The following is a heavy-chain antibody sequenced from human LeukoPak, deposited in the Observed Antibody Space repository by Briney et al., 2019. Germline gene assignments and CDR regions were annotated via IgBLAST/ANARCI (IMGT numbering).Heavy chain of an antibody. CDR1: GGSISSGGYY. CDR3: ASGPSTVVTRNWYFDL. Sequence: PSETLSLTCTVSGGSISSGGYYWSWIRQHPGKGLEWIGYIYYSGSTYYNPSLKSRVIISVDTSKNQFSLKLSSVTAADTAVYYCASGPSTVVTRNWYFDLWGRGTLVTVSS. V-gene: IGHV4-31*03. D-gene: IGHD4-23*01. CDR2: IYYSGST. J-gene: IGHJ2*01.